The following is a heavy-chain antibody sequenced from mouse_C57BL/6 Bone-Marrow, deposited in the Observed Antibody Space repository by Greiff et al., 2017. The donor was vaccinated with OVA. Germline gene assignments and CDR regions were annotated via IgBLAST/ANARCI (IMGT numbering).Heavy chain of an antibody. D-gene: IGHD1-1*01. CDR2: INPSNGGT. V-gene: IGHV1-53*01. J-gene: IGHJ2*01. Sequence: QVQLQQPGTELVKPGASVKLSCKASGYTFTSYWMHWVKQRPGQGLEWIGNINPSNGGTNYNAKFKSKATLTVDKSSRTAYMQLSSRTSEDAAVYYCAAHYYGSSYEGYFDYWGQGTTLTVSS. CDR3: AAHYYGSSYEGYFDY. CDR1: GYTFTSYW.